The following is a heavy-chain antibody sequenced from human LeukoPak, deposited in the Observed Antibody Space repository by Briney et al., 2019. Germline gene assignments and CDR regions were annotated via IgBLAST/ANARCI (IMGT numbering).Heavy chain of an antibody. CDR3: ARVVTYFDY. Sequence: SETLSLTCTVSSASSNNSNYYWGWIRQPPGKGLEWIGSIHYSGGAKYNPSLKSRVTISVDTSKNQFSLKLSSVTAADTAVYYCARVVTYFDYWGQGTLVTVSS. J-gene: IGHJ4*02. CDR1: SASSNNSNYY. D-gene: IGHD6-6*01. V-gene: IGHV4-39*07. CDR2: IHYSGGA.